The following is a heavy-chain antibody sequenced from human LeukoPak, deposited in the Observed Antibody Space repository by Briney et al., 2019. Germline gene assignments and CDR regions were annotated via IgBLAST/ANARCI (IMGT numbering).Heavy chain of an antibody. CDR3: GASRQYVGAFDI. J-gene: IGHJ3*02. Sequence: GGSLRLSCAASGFTFSSYELYWVRQAPGKGLEWTSYISSSSTIIKYADSVRGRFTISRDDARESLYLQMSSLRADDTAIYYCGASRQYVGAFDIWGQGTLVTVSS. V-gene: IGHV3-48*03. CDR2: ISSSSTII. D-gene: IGHD3-16*01. CDR1: GFTFSSYE.